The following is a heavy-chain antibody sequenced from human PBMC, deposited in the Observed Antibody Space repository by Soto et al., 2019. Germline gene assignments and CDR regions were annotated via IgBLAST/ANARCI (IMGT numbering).Heavy chain of an antibody. D-gene: IGHD3-22*01. CDR3: AKELLHKWWLSPRYYYGMDV. V-gene: IGHV3-30*18. CDR2: ISYDGSNK. CDR1: GFTFSSYG. Sequence: QVQLVESGGGVVQPGRSLRLSCAASGFTFSSYGMHWVRQAPGKGLEWVAVISYDGSNKYYADSVKGRFTISRDNSKNTLYLQMNSLRAEDTAVYYCAKELLHKWWLSPRYYYGMDVWGQGTTVTVSS. J-gene: IGHJ6*02.